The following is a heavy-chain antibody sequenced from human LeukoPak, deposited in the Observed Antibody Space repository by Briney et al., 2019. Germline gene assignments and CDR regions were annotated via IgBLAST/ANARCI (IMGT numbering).Heavy chain of an antibody. Sequence: PSETLSLTCTVSGGSISSYYWSWIRHPPGKGLEWIGYIYYSGSTNYNPSLKSRVTISVDTSKNQFSLKLSSVTAADTAVYYCARDRRYGSGSYTLDYWGQGTLVTVSS. J-gene: IGHJ4*02. D-gene: IGHD3-10*01. CDR3: ARDRRYGSGSYTLDY. CDR2: IYYSGST. CDR1: GGSISSYY. V-gene: IGHV4-59*01.